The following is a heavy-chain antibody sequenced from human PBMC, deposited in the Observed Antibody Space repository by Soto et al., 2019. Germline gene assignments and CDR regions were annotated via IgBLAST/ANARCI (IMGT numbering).Heavy chain of an antibody. D-gene: IGHD3-10*01. Sequence: SETLSLTCAVFGYSISRAFYSGWIRQPPGKRLEWIGNVNHSGSTYFNPSLKSRVNMSVDTSENQFSLKLSSVTATDTALYYCARGALGSSAYFDYWGPGILVTVSS. CDR3: ARGALGSSAYFDY. CDR2: VNHSGST. J-gene: IGHJ4*02. CDR1: GYSISRAFY. V-gene: IGHV4-38-2*01.